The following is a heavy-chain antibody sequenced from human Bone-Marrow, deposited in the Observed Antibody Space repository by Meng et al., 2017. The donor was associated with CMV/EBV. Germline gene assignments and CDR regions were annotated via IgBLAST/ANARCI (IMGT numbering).Heavy chain of an antibody. CDR3: ARGLYSSSSEMGY. J-gene: IGHJ4*02. D-gene: IGHD6-6*01. Sequence: SVKVSCKASGGTFSSYAISWVRQAPGQGLEWMGGIIPIFGTANYAQKFQGRVTMTRDTSISTAYMELSRLRSDDTAVYYCARGLYSSSSEMGYWGQGTLVTVSS. V-gene: IGHV1-69*05. CDR1: GGTFSSYA. CDR2: IIPIFGTA.